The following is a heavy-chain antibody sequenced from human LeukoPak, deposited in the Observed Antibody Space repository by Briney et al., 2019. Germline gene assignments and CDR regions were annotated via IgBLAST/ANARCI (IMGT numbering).Heavy chain of an antibody. CDR3: ARERYSSGWNPVWDY. D-gene: IGHD6-19*01. V-gene: IGHV1-2*02. J-gene: IGHJ4*02. CDR1: GYTFTGYY. CDR2: INPNSGGT. Sequence: ASVKVSCKASGYTFTGYYMHWVRQAPGQGLEWMGWINPNSGGTNYAQKFQGRVTMTRDTSISTAYMELSRLRSDDTAVYYCARERYSSGWNPVWDYWGQGTLVTVSS.